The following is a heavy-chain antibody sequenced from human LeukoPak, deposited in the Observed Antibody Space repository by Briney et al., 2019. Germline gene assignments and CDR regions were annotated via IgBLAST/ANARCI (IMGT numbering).Heavy chain of an antibody. CDR3: ARPDVGAKSFVDY. D-gene: IGHD1-26*01. J-gene: IGHJ4*02. V-gene: IGHV5-51*01. Sequence: GESLKISCKGFGYSFTNYWLGWERQMPGKGLEWMGIVYPGDSDTRYSPSFQGQVTISADKSISTAFLQWSSLKASDTAVYYCARPDVGAKSFVDYWGQGTLVTVSS. CDR1: GYSFTNYW. CDR2: VYPGDSDT.